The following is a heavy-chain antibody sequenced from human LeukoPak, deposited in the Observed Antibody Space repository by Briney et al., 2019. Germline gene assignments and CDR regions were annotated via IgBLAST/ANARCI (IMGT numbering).Heavy chain of an antibody. Sequence: SETLSLTCAVSGGSISSSNWWGWVRQPPGKGLEWIGEIYHSGSTNYNPSLKSRVTISVDKSKNQFSLKLSSVTAADTAVYYCARGHTAVTRHFDFWGQGTLVTVSS. CDR1: GGSISSSNW. V-gene: IGHV4-4*02. CDR2: IYHSGST. J-gene: IGHJ4*02. D-gene: IGHD4-17*01. CDR3: ARGHTAVTRHFDF.